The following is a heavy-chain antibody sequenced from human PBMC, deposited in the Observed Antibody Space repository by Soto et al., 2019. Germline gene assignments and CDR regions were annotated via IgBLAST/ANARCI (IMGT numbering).Heavy chain of an antibody. V-gene: IGHV4-39*02. CDR1: GGSISSSSYY. D-gene: IGHD6-13*01. Sequence: PSETLSLTCTVSGGSISSSSYYWGWIRQPPGKGLEWIGSIYYSGSTYYNPSLKSRVTISVDTSKNQFSLKLSSVTAADTAVYHCARESRSWYGSIWDYWGQATLVTVSS. CDR3: ARESRSWYGSIWDY. CDR2: IYYSGST. J-gene: IGHJ4*02.